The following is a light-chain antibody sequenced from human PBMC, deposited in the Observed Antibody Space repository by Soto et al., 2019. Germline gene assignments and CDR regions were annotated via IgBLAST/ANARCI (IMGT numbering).Light chain of an antibody. Sequence: QSVLTQPPSASGSPGQSVTISCTGTSSDVGAYDYVSWYQQHPSKAPKLMIYEINKRPSGVPDRFSGSKSGNTASLTVSGLQAEDEADYYCSSFAGSNNFPYVFGTGTKVTVL. V-gene: IGLV2-8*01. J-gene: IGLJ1*01. CDR3: SSFAGSNNFPYV. CDR2: EIN. CDR1: SSDVGAYDY.